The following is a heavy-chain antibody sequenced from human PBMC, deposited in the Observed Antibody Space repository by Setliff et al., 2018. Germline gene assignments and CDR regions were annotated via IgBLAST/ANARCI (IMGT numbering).Heavy chain of an antibody. D-gene: IGHD6-13*01. Sequence: ASVKVPCKASGYTFTDDYMYWVKQAPGKGLEWMGRIDPEDGKTVYAEKFQGRVIISADTSIDTVYLEIDSLRSEDTAVYYCARDLRPGIAAAGTYYYYYMDVWGKGTTVTVSS. J-gene: IGHJ6*03. CDR2: IDPEDGKT. V-gene: IGHV1-69-2*01. CDR3: ARDLRPGIAAAGTYYYYYMDV. CDR1: GYTFTDDY.